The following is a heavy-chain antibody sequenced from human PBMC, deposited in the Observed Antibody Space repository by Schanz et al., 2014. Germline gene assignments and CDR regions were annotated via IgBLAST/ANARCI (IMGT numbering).Heavy chain of an antibody. CDR2: VSYSGGT. CDR1: GASTSSHY. D-gene: IGHD5-12*01. CDR3: ARDLTGYAHLGTINY. Sequence: QVQLQESGPGLVKPSETLSLTCTVSGASTSSHYWNWIPQPPGKGLEWIGFVSYSGGTDSNTSLKGPINTSLDKSKNLFYRQRAAVTAADTGVYVCARDLTGYAHLGTINYWGQGTLVTVSS. V-gene: IGHV4-59*11. J-gene: IGHJ4*02.